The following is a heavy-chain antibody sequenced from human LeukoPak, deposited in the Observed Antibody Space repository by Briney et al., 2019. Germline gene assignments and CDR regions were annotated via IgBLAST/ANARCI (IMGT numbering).Heavy chain of an antibody. CDR2: IYHSGST. J-gene: IGHJ6*02. CDR3: ASTLYGDPSNYYYYGMDV. V-gene: IGHV4-39*07. CDR1: GGSISSSSYY. Sequence: SETLSLTCTVSGGSISSSSYYWGWIRQPPGKGLEWIGSIYHSGSTYYNPSLKSRVTISVDTSKNQFSLKLSSVTAADTAVYYCASTLYGDPSNYYYYGMDVWGQGTTVTVSS. D-gene: IGHD4-17*01.